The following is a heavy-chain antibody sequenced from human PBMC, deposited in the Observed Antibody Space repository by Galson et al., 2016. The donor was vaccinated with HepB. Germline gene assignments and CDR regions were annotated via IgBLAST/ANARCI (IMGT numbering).Heavy chain of an antibody. D-gene: IGHD3-10*01. V-gene: IGHV3-30*04. CDR3: ARNHSWFRDNWRDS. CDR1: GFTFSSNA. J-gene: IGHJ5*01. Sequence: SLRLSCAASGFTFSSNAMHWVRQAPGKGLEWVAVISNGGSYKDYADSVKGRFTISRDNSKNIVYVQMSSLGAEDTAVYYCARNHSWFRDNWRDSWGQGTLVTVSS. CDR2: ISNGGSYK.